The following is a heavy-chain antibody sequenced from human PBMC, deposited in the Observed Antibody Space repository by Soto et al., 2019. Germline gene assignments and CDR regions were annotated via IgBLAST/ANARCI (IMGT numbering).Heavy chain of an antibody. D-gene: IGHD4-17*01. CDR2: ITGSGGTI. V-gene: IGHV3-11*01. CDR3: ARLLGDLDAFDI. CDR1: GFTFSDYY. J-gene: IGHJ3*02. Sequence: QVQLVESGGGLVKPGGSLRLSCAASGFTFSDYYMSWIRQAPGKGLEWVSYITGSGGTIYYADSVKGRFTISRDNAKNSLSLQMNSLGAEDTALYYCARLLGDLDAFDIWGQGTMVTVSS.